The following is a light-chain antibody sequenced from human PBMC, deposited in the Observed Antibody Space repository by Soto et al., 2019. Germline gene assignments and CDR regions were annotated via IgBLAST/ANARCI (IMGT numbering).Light chain of an antibody. J-gene: IGKJ5*01. Sequence: EIVLTQSPDTLSLSPGERATLSCRASQSVSSYLAWFQQKPGQAPRLLIVDASNRATGIPTRFSGSGYGTDFTLTISSLEPEDFGVYYCQHRLKWPFTFGQGTRLEIK. CDR3: QHRLKWPFT. V-gene: IGKV3-11*01. CDR2: DAS. CDR1: QSVSSY.